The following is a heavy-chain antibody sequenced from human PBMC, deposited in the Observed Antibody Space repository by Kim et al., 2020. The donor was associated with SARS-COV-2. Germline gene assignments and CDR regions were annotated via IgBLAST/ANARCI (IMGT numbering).Heavy chain of an antibody. D-gene: IGHD1-26*01. Sequence: GGSLRLSCAASGFTFSSYAMHWVRQAPGKGLEYVSAISSNGGSTYYANSVKGRFTISRDNSKNTLYLQMGSLRAEDMAVYYCARDGGGATYYFDYWGQGTLVTVSS. CDR1: GFTFSSYA. CDR3: ARDGGGATYYFDY. J-gene: IGHJ4*02. V-gene: IGHV3-64*01. CDR2: ISSNGGST.